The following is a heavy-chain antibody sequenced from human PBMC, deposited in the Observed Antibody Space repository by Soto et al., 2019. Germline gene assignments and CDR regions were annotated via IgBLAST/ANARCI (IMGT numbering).Heavy chain of an antibody. CDR2: ISGSGGST. D-gene: IGHD2-15*01. CDR1: GFTFSSYA. CDR3: AKVSADIVVVVAATPFYYYYMDV. J-gene: IGHJ6*03. Sequence: GGSLRLSCAASGFTFSSYAMSWVRQAPGKGLEWVSAISGSGGSTYYADSVKGRFTISRDNSKNTLYLQMNSLRAEDTAVYYCAKVSADIVVVVAATPFYYYYMDVWGKGTTVTVSS. V-gene: IGHV3-23*01.